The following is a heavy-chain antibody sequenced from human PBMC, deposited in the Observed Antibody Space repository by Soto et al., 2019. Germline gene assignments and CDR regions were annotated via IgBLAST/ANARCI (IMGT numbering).Heavy chain of an antibody. CDR1: GGSVNSGGFY. Sequence: SETLSLTCTVSGGSVNSGGFYWSWIRQPPGKGLEWNGYIYYTGSTKNPSLRSRVTISVDTSKNQFSLKLSSVTAADTALYYCARAREEPARLAGDFDIWGQGTMVTVSS. CDR2: IYYTGST. V-gene: IGHV4-61*08. CDR3: ARAREEPARLAGDFDI. J-gene: IGHJ3*02. D-gene: IGHD6-6*01.